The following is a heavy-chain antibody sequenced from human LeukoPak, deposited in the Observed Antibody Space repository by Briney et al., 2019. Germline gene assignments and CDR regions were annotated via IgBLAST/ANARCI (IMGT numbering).Heavy chain of an antibody. CDR1: GGTFSSYA. Sequence: GASVKGSCKASGGTFSSYAISWVRQAPGQGLEWMGGIIPIFGTANYAQKFQGRVTITADESTSTAYMELSSLRSEDTAVYYCAREGGIVVVPAAISNWFDPWGQGTLVTVSS. D-gene: IGHD2-2*02. CDR2: IIPIFGTA. J-gene: IGHJ5*02. V-gene: IGHV1-69*13. CDR3: AREGGIVVVPAAISNWFDP.